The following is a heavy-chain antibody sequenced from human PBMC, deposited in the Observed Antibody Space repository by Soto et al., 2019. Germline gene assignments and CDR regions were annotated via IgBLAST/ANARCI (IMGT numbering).Heavy chain of an antibody. CDR3: AKDTKPFWSGPDPDAFDI. D-gene: IGHD3-3*01. J-gene: IGHJ3*02. Sequence: EVQLVESGGGLVQPGRSLRLSCAASGFTFDDYAMHWVRQAPGKGLEWVSGISWNSGSIGYADSVKGRFTISRDNAKNSLYLQMNSLRAEDTALYYYAKDTKPFWSGPDPDAFDIWGQGTMVTVSS. CDR2: ISWNSGSI. CDR1: GFTFDDYA. V-gene: IGHV3-9*01.